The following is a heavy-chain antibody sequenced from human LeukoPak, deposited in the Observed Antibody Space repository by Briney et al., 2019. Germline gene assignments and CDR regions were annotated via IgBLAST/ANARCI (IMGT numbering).Heavy chain of an antibody. Sequence: GGSLRHSCAASGFTFSSYAMSWVRQAPGKGLEWVSAISGSGGSTYYADSVKGRFTISRDNSKNTLYLQMNSLRAEDTAVYYCAKKEDSGSCSDYWGQGTLVTVSS. CDR1: GFTFSSYA. V-gene: IGHV3-23*01. D-gene: IGHD1-26*01. CDR3: AKKEDSGSCSDY. J-gene: IGHJ4*02. CDR2: ISGSGGST.